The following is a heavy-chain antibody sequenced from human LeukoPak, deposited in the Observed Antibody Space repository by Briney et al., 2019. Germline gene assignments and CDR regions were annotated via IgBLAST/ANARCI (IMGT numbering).Heavy chain of an antibody. Sequence: GGSLRLSCAASGFTFSDYYMNWIRQAPGKGLEWVSYITTSGATTWYADSVKGRFTISRDDAMNSLYLQMNSLRAEDTAMYYCARVTTGAAEWGQGTLVTVSS. J-gene: IGHJ4*02. CDR3: ARVTTGAAE. CDR2: ITTSGATT. CDR1: GFTFSDYY. D-gene: IGHD1-1*01. V-gene: IGHV3-11*01.